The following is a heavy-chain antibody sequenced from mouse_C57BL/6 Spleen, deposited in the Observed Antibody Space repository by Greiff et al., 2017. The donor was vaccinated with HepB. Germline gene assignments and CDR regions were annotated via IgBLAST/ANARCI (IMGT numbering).Heavy chain of an antibody. V-gene: IGHV1-15*01. J-gene: IGHJ2*01. CDR3: TRSFYYFDY. Sequence: QVQLQQSGAELVRPGAPVTLSCKASGYTFTDYEMHWVKQTPVHGLEWIGAIDPETGGTAYNQKFKGKAILTADKSSSTAYMELRSLTSEDSAVYYCTRSFYYFDYWGQGTTLTVSS. CDR2: IDPETGGT. CDR1: GYTFTDYE.